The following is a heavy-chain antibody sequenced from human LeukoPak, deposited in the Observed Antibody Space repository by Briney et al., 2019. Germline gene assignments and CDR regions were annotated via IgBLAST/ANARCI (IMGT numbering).Heavy chain of an antibody. CDR1: GFTFSSHA. D-gene: IGHD3-10*01. Sequence: PGGSLRPSCAASGFTFSSHAMSWVRQAPGKGLEWVSAISGSDGSTYYADSVKGRFTISRDNSKNTLYLQMNSLRAEDTAVYYCATPRMVRGVIISSDYWGQGTLVTVSS. CDR2: ISGSDGST. J-gene: IGHJ4*02. V-gene: IGHV3-23*01. CDR3: ATPRMVRGVIISSDY.